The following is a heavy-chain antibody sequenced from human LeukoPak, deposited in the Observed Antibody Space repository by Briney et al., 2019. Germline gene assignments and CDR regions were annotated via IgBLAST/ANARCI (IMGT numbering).Heavy chain of an antibody. CDR3: ARAGLGIATKFDP. CDR2: IYYSGST. J-gene: IGHJ5*02. Sequence: PSETLSLTCTVSGDSISSTSYYWGWIRQPPGKGLEWIGNIYYSGSTAYIPSLKSRATISVDTSKNQFSLKLNSVTATDTAVYYCARAGLGIATKFDPWGQGTLVTVSS. CDR1: GDSISSTSYY. D-gene: IGHD6-13*01. V-gene: IGHV4-39*07.